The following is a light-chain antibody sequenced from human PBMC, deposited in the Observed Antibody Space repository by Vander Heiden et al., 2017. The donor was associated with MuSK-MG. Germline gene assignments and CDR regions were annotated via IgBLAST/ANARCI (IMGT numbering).Light chain of an antibody. J-gene: IGKJ5*01. V-gene: IGKV1-39*01. CDR1: QSISSY. CDR2: AAS. Sequence: DIQMTQSPSSLSASVGDRVTITCRASQSISSYLNWYQKKPGKAPKLLIYAASSLQSGVPSRFSGSGSGTDFTLTISSLQPEDFATYYCQQSYSTLGFGQGTRLEIK. CDR3: QQSYSTLG.